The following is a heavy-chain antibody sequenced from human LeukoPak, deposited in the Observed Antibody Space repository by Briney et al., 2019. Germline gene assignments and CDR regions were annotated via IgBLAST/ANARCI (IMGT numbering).Heavy chain of an antibody. Sequence: SETLSLTCTVSGGSITNYYCSWLRQPPGKGLEWIGNIYYTGSTNYNPSLKSRVTISVDVSKNQFSLKLSSVTAADTAVYYCARLGGDYAVDYWGQGTLVTVSS. CDR2: IYYTGST. CDR3: ARLGGDYAVDY. CDR1: GGSITNYY. J-gene: IGHJ4*02. V-gene: IGHV4-59*01. D-gene: IGHD2-21*02.